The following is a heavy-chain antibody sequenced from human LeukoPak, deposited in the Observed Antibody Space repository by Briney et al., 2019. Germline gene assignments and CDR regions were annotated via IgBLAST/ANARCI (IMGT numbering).Heavy chain of an antibody. CDR1: GFTFSSYA. J-gene: IGHJ5*02. CDR2: ISGGGGST. CDR3: AKDGEAGGRYIRPNWFDP. Sequence: GGSLRLSCAASGFTFSSYAMSWVRQAPGKGLEWVSAISGGGGSTYYADSVKGRFTISRDNSKNTLYLQMNSLRAEDTAVYYCAKDGEAGGRYIRPNWFDPWGQGTLVTVSS. D-gene: IGHD6-19*01. V-gene: IGHV3-23*01.